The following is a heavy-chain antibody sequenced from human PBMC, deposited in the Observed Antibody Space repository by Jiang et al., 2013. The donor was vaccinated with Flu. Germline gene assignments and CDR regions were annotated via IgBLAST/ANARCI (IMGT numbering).Heavy chain of an antibody. CDR2: IDWDDDK. J-gene: IGHJ6*02. CDR3: ARDYCGGDCYPHNQLTPYGMDV. D-gene: IGHD2-21*01. V-gene: IGHV2-70*01. Sequence: KPTQTLTLTCTFSGFSLSTSGMCVSWIRQPPGKALEWLALIDWDDDKYYSTSLKSRLTVTRDSSKNQVVLTMTNMDPVDTATYYCARDYCGGDCYPHNQLTPYGMDVWGQGTTVTVSS. CDR1: GFSLSTSGMC.